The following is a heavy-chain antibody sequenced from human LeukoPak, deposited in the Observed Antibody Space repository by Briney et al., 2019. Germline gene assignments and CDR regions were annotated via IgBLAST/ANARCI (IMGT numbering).Heavy chain of an antibody. CDR2: IIPIFGTA. V-gene: IGHV1-69*01. Sequence: ASVKVSCKASGGTFSSYAISWVRQAPGQGLEWMGGIIPIFGTANYAQKFRGRVTITADESTSTAYMELSSLRSEDTAVYYCASGSGSYEPDYYYYYMDVWGKGTTVTVSS. D-gene: IGHD3-10*01. J-gene: IGHJ6*03. CDR1: GGTFSSYA. CDR3: ASGSGSYEPDYYYYYMDV.